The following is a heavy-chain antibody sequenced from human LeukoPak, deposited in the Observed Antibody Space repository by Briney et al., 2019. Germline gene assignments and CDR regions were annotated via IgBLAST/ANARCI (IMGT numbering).Heavy chain of an antibody. CDR2: ISAYNGNT. J-gene: IGHJ3*02. D-gene: IGHD3-22*01. Sequence: VASVKVSCKASGYTFTSYGISWVRQAPGQGLEWMGWISAYNGNTNYAQKLQGRVTMTTDTSTSTAYMELRSLRSDDTAVYYCARDEVRHYYDSSGYYLGSTDLTLDAFDIWGQGTMVTVSS. V-gene: IGHV1-18*01. CDR3: ARDEVRHYYDSSGYYLGSTDLTLDAFDI. CDR1: GYTFTSYG.